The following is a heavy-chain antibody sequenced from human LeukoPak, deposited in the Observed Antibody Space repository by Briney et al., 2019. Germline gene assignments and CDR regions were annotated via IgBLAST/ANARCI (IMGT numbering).Heavy chain of an antibody. Sequence: ASVKVSCKASGYTFTGYYMHWVRQAPGQGLEWMGRINPNSGGTNYAQKFQGRVTMTRDTSISTAYMERSGLRSDDTAVYYCARGSGYTNAFDIWGQGTMVTVSS. CDR1: GYTFTGYY. D-gene: IGHD6-19*01. J-gene: IGHJ3*02. CDR2: INPNSGGT. CDR3: ARGSGYTNAFDI. V-gene: IGHV1-2*06.